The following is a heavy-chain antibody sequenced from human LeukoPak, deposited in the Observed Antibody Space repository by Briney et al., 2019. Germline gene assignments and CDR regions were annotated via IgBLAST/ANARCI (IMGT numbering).Heavy chain of an antibody. V-gene: IGHV1-69*13. CDR3: ASHYYDSSGYYYGFDY. CDR1: GGTFSSYA. J-gene: IGHJ4*02. Sequence: SVKVSCKASGGTFSSYAISWVRQAPGQGLEWVGGIIPIFGTANYAQKFQGRVTITAEESTSTAYMELSSLRSEDTAVYYCASHYYDSSGYYYGFDYWGQGTLVTVSS. D-gene: IGHD3-22*01. CDR2: IIPIFGTA.